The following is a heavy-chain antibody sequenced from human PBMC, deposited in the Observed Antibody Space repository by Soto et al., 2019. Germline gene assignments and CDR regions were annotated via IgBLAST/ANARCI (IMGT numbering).Heavy chain of an antibody. CDR3: ARQIYGSDTGPNFQYYFDS. V-gene: IGHV5-10-1*01. Sequence: LGESLKISCKGSGYSFAGYWITWVRQKPGKGLEWMGRIDPSDSQTYYSPSFRGHVTISATKSITTVFLQWSSLRASDTAMYYRARQIYGSDTGPNFQYYFDSWGQGTPVTVSS. D-gene: IGHD5-18*01. J-gene: IGHJ4*02. CDR1: GYSFAGYW. CDR2: IDPSDSQT.